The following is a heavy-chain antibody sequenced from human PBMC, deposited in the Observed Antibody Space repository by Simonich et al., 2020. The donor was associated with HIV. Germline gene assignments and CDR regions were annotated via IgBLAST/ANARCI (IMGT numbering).Heavy chain of an antibody. Sequence: QVQLQQWGAGLLKPSETLSLTCAVYGGSFSGYYWSWVRQPPGKGLEWIGEINHSAITNSKSSLNIRATISVDKSKNPFSLKLSSVTAADTAIYYCARRDRELILYFDYWGQGNLVTVSS. D-gene: IGHD3-3*01. V-gene: IGHV4-34*01. J-gene: IGHJ4*02. CDR3: ARRDRELILYFDY. CDR1: GGSFSGYY. CDR2: INHSAIT.